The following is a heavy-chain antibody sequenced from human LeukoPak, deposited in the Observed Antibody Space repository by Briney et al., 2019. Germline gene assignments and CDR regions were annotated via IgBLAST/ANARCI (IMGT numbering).Heavy chain of an antibody. J-gene: IGHJ4*02. D-gene: IGHD1-1*01. V-gene: IGHV3-7*01. CDR1: GFTFITSG. CDR2: INQDGGEK. Sequence: GGPLDSSCAASGFTFITSGLTWVRQAPGKGLEWVANINQDGGEKYYVDSVKGRFTISRDNAKNSLYLQVNTLRAEDTAVYYCARGATVANWGQGTLVTVSS. CDR3: ARGATVAN.